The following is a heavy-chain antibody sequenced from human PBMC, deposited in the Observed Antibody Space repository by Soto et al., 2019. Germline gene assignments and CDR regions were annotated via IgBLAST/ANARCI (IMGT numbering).Heavy chain of an antibody. V-gene: IGHV4-59*08. CDR2: IYYSGST. CDR1: GGSISSYY. CDR3: ARQVAAAGYFDY. J-gene: IGHJ4*02. D-gene: IGHD6-13*01. Sequence: SETLSLTCTVSGGSISSYYWSWIRQPPGKGLEWIGYIYYSGSTNYNPSLKSRVTISVDTSKNQFSLKLSSVTAADTAVYYCARQVAAAGYFDYWGQGTLVTVSS.